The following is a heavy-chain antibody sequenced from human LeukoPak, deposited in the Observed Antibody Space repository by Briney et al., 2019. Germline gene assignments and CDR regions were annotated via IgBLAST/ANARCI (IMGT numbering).Heavy chain of an antibody. D-gene: IGHD7-27*01. CDR2: MNPNSGNT. Sequence: GASVKVSCKASGYTFTSYDINWVRQATGQGLEWMGWMNPNSGNTRYAQKFQGRVTMTRNTSISTAYMELSSLRSEDTAVYYCQLTGVPGLDYWGQGTLVTVSS. CDR1: GYTFTSYD. J-gene: IGHJ4*02. V-gene: IGHV1-8*01. CDR3: QLTGVPGLDY.